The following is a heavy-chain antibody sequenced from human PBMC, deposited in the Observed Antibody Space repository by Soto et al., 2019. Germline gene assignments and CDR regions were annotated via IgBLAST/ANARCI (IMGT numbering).Heavy chain of an antibody. Sequence: DVQVVESGGDLAQPGGSLRLSCAASGVRISDYEMNWVRHAPGTGLEWVSYISGRGRKIYYADSVKGRFTISRDNAKNSVFLQINTLRVEDAAIYYCARNPSGQWVVRLYCALWGQGALVTVSS. CDR2: ISGRGRKI. D-gene: IGHD6-19*01. CDR3: ARNPSGQWVVRLYCAL. J-gene: IGHJ4*02. CDR1: GVRISDYE. V-gene: IGHV3-48*03.